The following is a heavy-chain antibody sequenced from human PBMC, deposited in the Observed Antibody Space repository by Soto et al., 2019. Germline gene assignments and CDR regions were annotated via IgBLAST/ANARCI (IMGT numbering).Heavy chain of an antibody. CDR1: GGSISSGNYY. CDR2: IYYSGST. CDR3: ARVFSDSSSFFDP. D-gene: IGHD6-13*01. Sequence: QVQLQESGPGLVKPSQTLSLTCTVSGGSISSGNYYWSWIRQHPGKGLEWIGYIYYSGSTSYHPSLKCRVTISVDPSKNHFSLKLSSVTAADTAVYYCARVFSDSSSFFDPWGQGTLVSVSS. J-gene: IGHJ5*02. V-gene: IGHV4-31*03.